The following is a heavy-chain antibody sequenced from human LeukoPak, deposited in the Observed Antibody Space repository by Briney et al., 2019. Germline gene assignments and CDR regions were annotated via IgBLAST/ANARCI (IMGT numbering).Heavy chain of an antibody. D-gene: IGHD1-20*01. CDR3: ARGRGDYNWNDADNWFDP. Sequence: GASVKVSCKASGYTFTGYYMHWVRQAPGQGLEWMGWINPNSGGTNYAQKFQGRVTMTRDTSISTAYMELSRLRSDDTAVYYCARGRGDYNWNDADNWFDPWDQGTLVTVSS. CDR1: GYTFTGYY. J-gene: IGHJ5*02. CDR2: INPNSGGT. V-gene: IGHV1-2*02.